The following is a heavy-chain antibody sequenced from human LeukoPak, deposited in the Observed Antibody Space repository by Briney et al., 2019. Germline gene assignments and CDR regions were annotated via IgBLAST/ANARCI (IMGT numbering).Heavy chain of an antibody. V-gene: IGHV3-9*01. D-gene: IGHD3-22*01. Sequence: PGGSLRLSCAASGFSFSSYGMHWVRQAPGKGLEWVSGISWNSGSIGYADSMKGRFTISRDNAKNSLYLQMNSLRAEDTALYYCAKGAGYYYDSSGYPHWGQGTLVTVSS. CDR1: GFSFSSYG. CDR3: AKGAGYYYDSSGYPH. CDR2: ISWNSGSI. J-gene: IGHJ4*02.